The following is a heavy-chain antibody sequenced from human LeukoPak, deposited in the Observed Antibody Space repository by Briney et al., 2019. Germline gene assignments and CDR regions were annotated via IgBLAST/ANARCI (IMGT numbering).Heavy chain of an antibody. V-gene: IGHV3-53*01. D-gene: IGHD3-10*01. CDR2: IYSGGST. Sequence: GGSLRLSCAASGFIVSTNYMSWVRQAPGKGLEWVSVIYSGGSTKYADSVKGRFTISRDISKNTLYLQMNNLRAEDTAVYYCASFYYNSGYGAFDIWGQGTVVTVSS. CDR3: ASFYYNSGYGAFDI. J-gene: IGHJ3*02. CDR1: GFIVSTNY.